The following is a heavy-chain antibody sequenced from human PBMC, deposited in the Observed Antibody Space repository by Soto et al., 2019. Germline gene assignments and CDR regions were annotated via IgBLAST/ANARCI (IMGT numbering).Heavy chain of an antibody. CDR1: GFTFSSYA. V-gene: IGHV3-30-3*01. CDR2: ISYDGSNK. D-gene: IGHD3-3*01. CDR3: ARDSATFWSGYGYYGMDV. J-gene: IGHJ6*02. Sequence: GGSLRLSCAASGFTFSSYAMHWVRQAPGKGLEWVAVISYDGSNKYYADSVKGRFTISRDNSKNTLYLQMNSLRAEDTAVYYCARDSATFWSGYGYYGMDVWGQGTTVTVSS.